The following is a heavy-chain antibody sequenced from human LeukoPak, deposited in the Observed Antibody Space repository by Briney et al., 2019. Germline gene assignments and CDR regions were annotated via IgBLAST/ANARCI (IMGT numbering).Heavy chain of an antibody. CDR3: ARAALDYYDSSGYYEGAFDI. D-gene: IGHD3-22*01. CDR1: GFTFDDYA. Sequence: GGSLRLSCAASGFTFDDYAMHWVRQAPGKGLEWVSLISWDGGSTYYADSVKGRFTISRDNSKNSLYLQMNSLRAEDTALYYCARAALDYYDSSGYYEGAFDIWGQGTMVTVSS. J-gene: IGHJ3*02. V-gene: IGHV3-43D*03. CDR2: ISWDGGST.